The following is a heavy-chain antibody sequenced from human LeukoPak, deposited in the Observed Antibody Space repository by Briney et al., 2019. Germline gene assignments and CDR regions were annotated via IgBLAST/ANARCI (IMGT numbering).Heavy chain of an antibody. CDR1: GYTFTSYY. Sequence: ASVKVSCKASGYTFTSYYMRWVRQAPGQGLEWMGIINPSGGSTSYAQKFQGRVTMTRDTSTSTVYMELSSLRSEDTAVYYCAREQWAEDDALDIWGLGTMVTVSS. V-gene: IGHV1-46*01. CDR2: INPSGGST. D-gene: IGHD2-8*01. J-gene: IGHJ3*02. CDR3: AREQWAEDDALDI.